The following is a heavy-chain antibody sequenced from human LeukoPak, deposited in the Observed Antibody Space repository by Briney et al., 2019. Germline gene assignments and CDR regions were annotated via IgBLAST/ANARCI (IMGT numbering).Heavy chain of an antibody. CDR1: GGAFSSYA. V-gene: IGHV1-69*05. CDR2: IIPIFGTA. Sequence: SVKVSCKASGGAFSSYAISWVRQAPGQGLEWMGRIIPIFGTANYAQKFQGRVTITTDESTSTAYMELSSLRSEDTAVYYCARGDFWSGPKPPYFDYWGQGTLVTVSS. J-gene: IGHJ4*02. D-gene: IGHD3-3*01. CDR3: ARGDFWSGPKPPYFDY.